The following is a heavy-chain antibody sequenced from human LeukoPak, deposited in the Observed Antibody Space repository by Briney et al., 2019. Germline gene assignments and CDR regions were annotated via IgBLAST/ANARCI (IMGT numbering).Heavy chain of an antibody. CDR3: ARLDWYFDL. CDR1: GGSISSYY. J-gene: IGHJ2*01. V-gene: IGHV4-59*08. CDR2: IYYIGST. Sequence: SETLSLTCTVSGGSISSYYWSWIRQPPGKGLEWIGYIYYIGSTNYNPSLKSRVTISVDTSKNQFSLKLSSVTAADTAVYYCARLDWYFDLWGRGTLVTVSS.